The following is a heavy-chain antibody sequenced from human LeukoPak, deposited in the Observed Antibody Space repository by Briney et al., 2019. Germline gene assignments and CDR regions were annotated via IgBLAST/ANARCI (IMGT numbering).Heavy chain of an antibody. CDR2: ISGGVT. Sequence: GGSLRLSCVASGFTFDDYGMSWVRQAPGKGLEWVSGISGGVTGYADSVKGRFCISRDNAKNSVYLQMNSLRAEDTALYYCARDRGSGRYPAGDYWGQGTLVTVSS. CDR1: GFTFDDYG. D-gene: IGHD1-26*01. J-gene: IGHJ4*02. CDR3: ARDRGSGRYPAGDY. V-gene: IGHV3-20*04.